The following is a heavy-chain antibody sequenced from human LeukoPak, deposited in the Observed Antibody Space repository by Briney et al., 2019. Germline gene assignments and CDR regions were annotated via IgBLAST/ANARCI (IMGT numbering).Heavy chain of an antibody. V-gene: IGHV3-15*01. D-gene: IGHD3-3*02. J-gene: IGHJ6*04. CDR3: IAHFPYFYGFDV. CDR2: IKSEGEGATT. Sequence: GGSLRLSCVSSGFTIGAAWMSWVRQAPGKGLEWLGHIKSEGEGATTDYAAPAKGRFAISRDDSKNMIYLQMSSLKIDDTAIYYCIAHFPYFYGFDVWGKGTTVTVSS. CDR1: GFTIGAAW.